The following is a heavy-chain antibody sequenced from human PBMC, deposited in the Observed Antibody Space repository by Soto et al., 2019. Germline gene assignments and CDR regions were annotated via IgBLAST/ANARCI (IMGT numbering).Heavy chain of an antibody. CDR3: AQGGLSTGSWYEGY. CDR2: ISGSGDST. CDR1: GFTFRRYA. V-gene: IGHV3-23*01. Sequence: LSLSCAAAGFTFRRYAMSWVRQAPGKGLEWVSSISGSGDSTHNADSVKGRFTISRDNAKNTLYLQLNSLTADDTAVYYCAQGGLSTGSWYEGYWCPGTVVTVSS. J-gene: IGHJ4*01. D-gene: IGHD6-13*01.